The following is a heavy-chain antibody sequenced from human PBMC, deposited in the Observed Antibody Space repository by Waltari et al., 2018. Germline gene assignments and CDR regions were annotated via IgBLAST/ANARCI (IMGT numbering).Heavy chain of an antibody. Sequence: QVQLVQSGAEVKKPGASVKVSCKASGYTFTSYAMHWVRQAPGQRLEWMGWINAGNGNTKYSQKFQGRVTITRDTSASTAYMELSSLRSEDTAVYYCARVPMMEDAFDIWGQGTMVTVSS. V-gene: IGHV1-3*01. D-gene: IGHD3-22*01. CDR1: GYTFTSYA. CDR2: INAGNGNT. J-gene: IGHJ3*02. CDR3: ARVPMMEDAFDI.